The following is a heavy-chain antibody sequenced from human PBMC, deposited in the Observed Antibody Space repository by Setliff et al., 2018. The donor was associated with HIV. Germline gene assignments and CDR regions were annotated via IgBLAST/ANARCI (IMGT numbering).Heavy chain of an antibody. V-gene: IGHV4-34*01. D-gene: IGHD2-15*01. Sequence: PSETLSLTCTVSGGSINGYYWSWIRQPPGKGLEWIGEINHSGSTNYNPSLKSRVTMSVDKSKNQFSLRLSSVTAADTAVYYCARARRAGSGPKYFQHWGQGTLVTVSS. CDR2: INHSGST. CDR1: GGSINGYY. J-gene: IGHJ1*01. CDR3: ARARRAGSGPKYFQH.